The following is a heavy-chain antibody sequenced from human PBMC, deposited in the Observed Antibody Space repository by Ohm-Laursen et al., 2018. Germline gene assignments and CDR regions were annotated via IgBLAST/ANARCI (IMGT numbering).Heavy chain of an antibody. CDR3: AMKIPGSRPFDY. V-gene: IGHV3-23*01. CDR1: GFTFNTYA. D-gene: IGHD2-2*02. Sequence: SLRLSCSASGFTFNTYAMNWVRQAPGKGLEWVSAIGTGGDPYYTDSVKGRFTISRDNSKNTVSLQMNSLRADDTAVYFCAMKIPGSRPFDYWGQGTLVTVSS. J-gene: IGHJ4*02. CDR2: IGTGGDP.